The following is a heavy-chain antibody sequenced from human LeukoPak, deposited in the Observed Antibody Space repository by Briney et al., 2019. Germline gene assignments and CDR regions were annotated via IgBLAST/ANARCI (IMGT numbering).Heavy chain of an antibody. CDR1: GFIVSDNY. V-gene: IGHV3-53*01. D-gene: IGHD3-22*01. Sequence: GGSLSLSCAASGFIVSDNYMSWVRQAPGKGLEWDSVIQSGGSTYYADSVKGRFTISRDNSKNTVYLQMNSLRAEDTAVYYCARYFYDSSGYAYYFDYWGQGTPVTVSS. J-gene: IGHJ4*02. CDR3: ARYFYDSSGYAYYFDY. CDR2: IQSGGST.